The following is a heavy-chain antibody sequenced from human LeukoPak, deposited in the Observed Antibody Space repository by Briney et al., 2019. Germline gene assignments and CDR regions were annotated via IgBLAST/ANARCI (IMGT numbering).Heavy chain of an antibody. J-gene: IGHJ6*04. CDR3: ARVPSKTTVNRYYYHGMDV. CDR1: GFTFSDYY. V-gene: IGHV3-11*06. D-gene: IGHD4-17*01. Sequence: GGSLRLSCAASGFTFSDYYMSWIRQAPGKGLEWVSYISSSSSYTNYADSVKGRFTISRDNAKNSLYLQMNSLRAEDTAVYYCARVPSKTTVNRYYYHGMDVWGKGTTVTVSS. CDR2: ISSSSSYT.